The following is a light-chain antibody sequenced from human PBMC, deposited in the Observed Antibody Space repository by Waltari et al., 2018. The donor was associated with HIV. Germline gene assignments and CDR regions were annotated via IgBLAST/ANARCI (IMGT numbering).Light chain of an antibody. CDR1: ALPKQC. J-gene: IGLJ3*02. CDR2: KDD. CDR3: ESADDSGDHWV. Sequence: SYELTQPPSVSVSPGQTARITCSGEALPKQCAYWYQQKAGQAPLMVIYKDDKRPSGIPDRFSGSMSGTTVTLIISGVQPEDEADYYCESADDSGDHWVFGGGTKLSVL. V-gene: IGLV3-25*03.